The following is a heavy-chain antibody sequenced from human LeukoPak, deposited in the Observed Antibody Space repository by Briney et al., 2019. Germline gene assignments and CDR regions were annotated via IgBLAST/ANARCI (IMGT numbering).Heavy chain of an antibody. J-gene: IGHJ4*02. D-gene: IGHD3-22*01. CDR2: IDPSASYT. Sequence: GESLKISCKGSGYSFPSYWISWVRQMPGKGLESVGRIDPSASYTNSSPSFQGHVTISADKSSSTAYLQWSSLKASDTAMYYCARGQYYYDSSGYYRFDYWGQGTVVTVSS. CDR1: GYSFPSYW. V-gene: IGHV5-10-1*01. CDR3: ARGQYYYDSSGYYRFDY.